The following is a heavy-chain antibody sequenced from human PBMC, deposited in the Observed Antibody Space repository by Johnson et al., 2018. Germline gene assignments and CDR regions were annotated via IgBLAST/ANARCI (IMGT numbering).Heavy chain of an antibody. CDR1: GFTFSNYW. V-gene: IGHV3-48*02. J-gene: IGHJ6*02. CDR2: ISSSGSTI. CDR3: FRGCGDYSSCGMDV. Sequence: VQLVQSGGGLVQPGGSLRLSCVASGFTFSNYWMSWVRQAPGKGLEWVSYISSSGSTIYYADSVKGRFTISRDNAKNSLSLQMNSLRDEDTAGYYCFRGCGDYSSCGMDVWGQGTTVTVSS. D-gene: IGHD2-21*01.